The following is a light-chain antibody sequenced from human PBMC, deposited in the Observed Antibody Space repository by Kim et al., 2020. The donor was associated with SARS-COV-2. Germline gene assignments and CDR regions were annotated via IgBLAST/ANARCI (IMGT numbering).Light chain of an antibody. CDR2: DVS. Sequence: PVQSITISCTGTSSDVDGYNYVSWYQQHPGKAPTLMIYDVSKRPSGVSNRFSGSKSGNTASLTISGLQAEDEADYYCTSYTSSSTVFGTGTKVTVL. V-gene: IGLV2-14*04. J-gene: IGLJ1*01. CDR1: SSDVDGYNY. CDR3: TSYTSSSTV.